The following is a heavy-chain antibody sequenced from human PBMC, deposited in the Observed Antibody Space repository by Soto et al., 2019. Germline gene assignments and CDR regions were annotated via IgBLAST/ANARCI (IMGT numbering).Heavy chain of an antibody. CDR1: GFTFSTYA. D-gene: IGHD2-15*01. CDR3: ATAVVPAAFNFVY. CDR2: VSASGLNT. J-gene: IGHJ4*02. Sequence: GSLILSCAASGFTFSTYAMAWVRQAPGKGLEWVSGVSASGLNTDYADPVKGRFYISRDNSKNTVSLHMNSLRAEDTALYYCATAVVPAAFNFVYWGQGTLVTVSS. V-gene: IGHV3-23*01.